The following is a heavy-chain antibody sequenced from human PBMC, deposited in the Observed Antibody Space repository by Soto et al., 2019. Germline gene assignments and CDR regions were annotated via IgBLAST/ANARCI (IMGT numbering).Heavy chain of an antibody. J-gene: IGHJ6*03. CDR1: GGSISSYY. Sequence: PSETLSLTCTVSGGSISSYYLSWIRQPPGKGLEWIGYIYYSGSTNYNPSLKSRVTISVDTSKNQFSLKLSSVTAADTAVYYCARGFTIFGVVIPYYYMDVWGKGTTVTVSS. V-gene: IGHV4-59*01. D-gene: IGHD3-3*01. CDR2: IYYSGST. CDR3: ARGFTIFGVVIPYYYMDV.